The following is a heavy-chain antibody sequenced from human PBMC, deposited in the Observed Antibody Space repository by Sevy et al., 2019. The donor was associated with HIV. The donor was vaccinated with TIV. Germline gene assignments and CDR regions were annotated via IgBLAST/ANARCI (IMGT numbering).Heavy chain of an antibody. Sequence: SDTLSLTCTVSGGSISSGDYYWSWIRQLPGKGLEWIGYIFYSGSTYFNPSLKSRVTISLDTSKSQFSLRLSSVTAADTAVFYCARQRASSGYFYFDSWGQGTLVTVSS. V-gene: IGHV4-30-4*02. CDR1: GGSISSGDYY. CDR3: ARQRASSGYFYFDS. D-gene: IGHD3-22*01. J-gene: IGHJ4*02. CDR2: IFYSGST.